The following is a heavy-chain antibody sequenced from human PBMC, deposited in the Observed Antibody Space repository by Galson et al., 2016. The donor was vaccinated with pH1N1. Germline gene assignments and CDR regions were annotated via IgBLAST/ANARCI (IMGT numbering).Heavy chain of an antibody. J-gene: IGHJ3*02. CDR3: VKDRNYGAFLDYAFDI. Sequence: SLRLSCAASGFTFSNYWMHWVRQVPGKGLEWVSDVSGGGSRTHYADAVKGRFTISRDLSKNTLYLQMNHLRADDTALYYCVKDRNYGAFLDYAFDIWGQGTMVTVAP. CDR2: VSGGGSRT. D-gene: IGHD4-17*01. V-gene: IGHV3-23*01. CDR1: GFTFSNYW.